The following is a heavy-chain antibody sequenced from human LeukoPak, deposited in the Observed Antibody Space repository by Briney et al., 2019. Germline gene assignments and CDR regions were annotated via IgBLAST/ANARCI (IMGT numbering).Heavy chain of an antibody. CDR3: ARVYSSSSKTHYYYYMDV. J-gene: IGHJ6*03. V-gene: IGHV4-34*01. CDR2: INHSGST. Sequence: PSETLSLTCAVYGGSFSGYYWSWIRQPPGKGLEWIGEINHSGSTNYNPSLKSRVTISVDTSKKQFSLKLSSVTAADTAVYYCARVYSSSSKTHYYYYMDVWGKGTTVTVSS. CDR1: GGSFSGYY. D-gene: IGHD6-6*01.